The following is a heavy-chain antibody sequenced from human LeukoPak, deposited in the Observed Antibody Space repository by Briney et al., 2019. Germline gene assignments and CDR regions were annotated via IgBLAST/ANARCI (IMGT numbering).Heavy chain of an antibody. CDR1: GGSISSSSYY. CDR2: IYDSGST. V-gene: IGHV4-39*07. Sequence: SETLSLTCTVSGGSISSSSYYWGWIRQPPGKGLEWIGSIYDSGSTYYNPSLKSRVTISVDRSKNQFSLKLSSVTAADTAVYYCARGGYDILTGYSPNNWFDPWGQGTLVTVSS. J-gene: IGHJ5*02. CDR3: ARGGYDILTGYSPNNWFDP. D-gene: IGHD3-9*01.